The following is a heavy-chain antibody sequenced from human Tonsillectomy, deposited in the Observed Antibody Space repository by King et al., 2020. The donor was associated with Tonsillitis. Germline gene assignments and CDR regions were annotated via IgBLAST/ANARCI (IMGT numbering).Heavy chain of an antibody. D-gene: IGHD3-10*01. J-gene: IGHJ4*02. CDR1: GGTFSSYA. CDR2: IIPILGIA. V-gene: IGHV1-69*09. CDR3: ARKAPYYYGSGSYVLDY. Sequence: VQLVQSGAEVKKPGSSVKVSCKASGGTFSSYAISWVRQAPGQGLEWMGRIIPILGIANYAQKFQGRVTITADKSTSTAYMELSSLRSEDTAVYYCARKAPYYYGSGSYVLDYWGQGTLVTVSS.